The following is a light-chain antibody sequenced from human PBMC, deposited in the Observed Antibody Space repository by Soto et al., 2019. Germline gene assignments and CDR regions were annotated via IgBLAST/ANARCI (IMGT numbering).Light chain of an antibody. V-gene: IGKV3-20*01. J-gene: IGKJ2*01. CDR3: QQYNNSPEYT. CDR1: QSVTTNY. Sequence: EIVLTQSPGSLSLSPGERATLSCRASQSVTTNYLAWYQQKPGQAPRLLIYGASSGATGIPDRFSGSGSGTDFTLTISRLEPEDFAVYFCQQYNNSPEYTFGQGTKLEIK. CDR2: GAS.